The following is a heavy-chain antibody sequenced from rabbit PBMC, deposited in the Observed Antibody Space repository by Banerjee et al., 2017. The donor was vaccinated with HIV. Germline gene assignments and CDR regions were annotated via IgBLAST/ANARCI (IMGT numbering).Heavy chain of an antibody. Sequence: QEQLVESGGGLVKPEGSLTLTCKASGFSFSSSYYMSWVRQAPGKGLEWIACIYAGSSGRTYYAGWAKGRFTISKSSSTTVTLQLPGVTAADTATYFCARARYFTDGDSGYAYPTFLGLWGPGTLVTVS. V-gene: IGHV1S45*01. J-gene: IGHJ4*01. CDR3: ARARYFTDGDSGYAYPTFLGL. CDR1: GFSFSSSYY. CDR2: IYAGSSGRT. D-gene: IGHD6-1*01.